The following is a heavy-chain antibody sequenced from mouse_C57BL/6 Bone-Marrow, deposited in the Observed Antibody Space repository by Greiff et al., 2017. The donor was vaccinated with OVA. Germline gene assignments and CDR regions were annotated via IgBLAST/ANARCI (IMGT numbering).Heavy chain of an antibody. V-gene: IGHV1-47*01. Sequence: VQLQQSGAELVKPGASVKLSCKASGYTFTTYPIEWMKQTHGKSLEWIGNFHPYNDDTKYNEKFKGQATLTVDKSSSTVYLELSRLTSDDSAVYYCARPGDYDGDWFAYWGQGTLVTVSA. D-gene: IGHD2-4*01. CDR3: ARPGDYDGDWFAY. CDR2: FHPYNDDT. CDR1: GYTFTTYP. J-gene: IGHJ3*01.